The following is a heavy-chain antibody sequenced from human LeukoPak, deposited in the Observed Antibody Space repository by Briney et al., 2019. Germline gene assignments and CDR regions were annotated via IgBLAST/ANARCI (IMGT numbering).Heavy chain of an antibody. CDR3: VRDWEGYNFDI. D-gene: IGHD5-12*01. CDR2: IYHSGMS. Sequence: SETLSLTCTVSGYSISSGYYWGWIRQPPGKGLEWIGSIYHSGMSFYNPSLKSRVTISVDTSKNQFSLKLSSVTAADTAVYYCVRDWEGYNFDIWGQGTMVTVSS. J-gene: IGHJ3*02. CDR1: GYSISSGYY. V-gene: IGHV4-38-2*02.